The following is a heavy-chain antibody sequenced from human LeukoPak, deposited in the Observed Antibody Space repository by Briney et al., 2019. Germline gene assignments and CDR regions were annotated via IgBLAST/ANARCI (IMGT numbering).Heavy chain of an antibody. D-gene: IGHD3-9*01. J-gene: IGHJ2*01. V-gene: IGHV3-11*01. CDR3: ARHGGYDSGYPRYFDL. CDR2: ISSTGSTT. CDR1: GFSFSDYY. Sequence: GGSLRLSCAASGFSFSDYYMSWIRQAPGKGLEWVSWVSFISSTGSTTYYADSVKGRFTISRDNAKNSLYLQMNSLSAEDTAVYYCARHGGYDSGYPRYFDLWGRGTLVTVSS.